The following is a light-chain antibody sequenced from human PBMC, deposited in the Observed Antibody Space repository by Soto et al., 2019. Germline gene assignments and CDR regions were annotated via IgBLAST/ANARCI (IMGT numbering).Light chain of an antibody. V-gene: IGKV3-15*01. J-gene: IGKJ5*01. Sequence: IEVPQSPATRYMADVERARLSYRASQSVSSNLAWYQQKPGQAPRLLIYGASTRATGIPARFSGSGSGTEFSITNSSLQSEDFAVYYCQPYSKWPITFGQGTRLEIK. CDR1: QSVSSN. CDR2: GAS. CDR3: QPYSKWPIT.